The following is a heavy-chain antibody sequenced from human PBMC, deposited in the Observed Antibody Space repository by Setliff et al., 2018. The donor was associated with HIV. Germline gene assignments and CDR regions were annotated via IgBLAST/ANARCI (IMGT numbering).Heavy chain of an antibody. V-gene: IGHV4-34*01. J-gene: IGHJ4*02. CDR3: AKGPRGLGLRYYFDY. CDR1: GGSLSASY. CDR2: INHSGIT. D-gene: IGHD3-10*01. Sequence: KTSETLSLTCAVYGGSLSASYWSWIRQAPGKGLEWIGEINHSGITHFNPSLDTRVTMFADTSKNQFSLRLSPVTAADTAIYYCAKGPRGLGLRYYFDYWAQGSQVTVSS.